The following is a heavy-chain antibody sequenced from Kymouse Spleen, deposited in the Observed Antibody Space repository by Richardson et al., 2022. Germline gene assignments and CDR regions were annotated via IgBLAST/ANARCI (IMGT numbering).Heavy chain of an antibody. J-gene: IGHJ3*02. V-gene: IGHV3-66*03. Sequence: EVQLVESGGGLIQPGGSLRLSCAASGFTVSSNYMSWVRQAPGKGLEWVSVIYSCGSTYYADSVKGRFTISRDNSKNTLYLQMNSLRAEDTAVYYCARDRYNWNYGAFDIWGQGTMVTVSS. CDR3: ARDRYNWNYGAFDI. D-gene: IGHD1-7*01. CDR2: IYSCGST. CDR1: GFTVSSNY.